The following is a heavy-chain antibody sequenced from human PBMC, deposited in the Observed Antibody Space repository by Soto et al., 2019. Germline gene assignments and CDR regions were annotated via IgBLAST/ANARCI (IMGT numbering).Heavy chain of an antibody. J-gene: IGHJ5*02. CDR2: IYYSGST. CDR3: ARDIWFGELLSYYNWFDP. CDR1: GGSVSSGSYY. V-gene: IGHV4-61*01. Sequence: PSETLSLTCTVSGGSVSSGSYYWSWIRQPPGKGLEWIGYIYYSGSTNNNPSLKSRVTISVDTSKNQFSLKLSSVTAADTAVYYCARDIWFGELLSYYNWFDPWGQGTLVTVSS. D-gene: IGHD3-10*01.